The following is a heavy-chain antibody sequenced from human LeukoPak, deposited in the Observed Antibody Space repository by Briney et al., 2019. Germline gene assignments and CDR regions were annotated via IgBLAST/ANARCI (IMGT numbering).Heavy chain of an antibody. V-gene: IGHV4-59*11. CDR2: ISYIGTT. Sequence: SETLSLTCAVSGDSFSSHYWTWIRQPPGRGLEWIGYISYIGTTNYNPSLKSRVTISIDTSKNQFSLKLSSVTTADTAVYYCARDLVTVTRGFDIWGLGTMVGVSS. D-gene: IGHD4-17*01. CDR1: GDSFSSHY. CDR3: ARDLVTVTRGFDI. J-gene: IGHJ3*02.